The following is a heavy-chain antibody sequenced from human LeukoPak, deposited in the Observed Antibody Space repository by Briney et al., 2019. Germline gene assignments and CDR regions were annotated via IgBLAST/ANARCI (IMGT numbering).Heavy chain of an antibody. Sequence: ASVKVSCKASGYTFTSYDINWVGQATEQGLEWMGWMNPNSGNTGYAQKFQGRATMTRNTSISTAYMELSSLRSEDTAVYYCARGLEMATIPGGYWGQGTLVTVSS. D-gene: IGHD5-24*01. J-gene: IGHJ4*02. CDR2: MNPNSGNT. CDR1: GYTFTSYD. V-gene: IGHV1-8*01. CDR3: ARGLEMATIPGGY.